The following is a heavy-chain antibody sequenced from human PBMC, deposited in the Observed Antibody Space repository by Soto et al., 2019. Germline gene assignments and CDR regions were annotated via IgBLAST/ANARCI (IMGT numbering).Heavy chain of an antibody. CDR2: ISAYNGNT. J-gene: IGHJ4*02. D-gene: IGHD4-17*01. CDR3: ARTTAVPNTLRSRYFFDY. V-gene: IGHV1-18*04. CDR1: GYTFTSYC. Sequence: GASVKVSCKASGYTFTSYCISWVRQAPVQGLEWMGWISAYNGNTNYAQKLQGRVTISVDLSKNRFSLRLSSVTTADTALYYCARTTAVPNTLRSRYFFDYWGQGTLVTVSS.